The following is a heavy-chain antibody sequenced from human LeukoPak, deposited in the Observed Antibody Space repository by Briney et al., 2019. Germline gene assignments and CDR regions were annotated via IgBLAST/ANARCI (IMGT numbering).Heavy chain of an antibody. Sequence: GGSLRLSCAASGFTFSSYSMNWVRQAPGKGLEWVSSISSSSYIYYADSVKGRFTISRDNAKNSLYLQMNSLRAEDTAVYYCARDLTPEWLPHYYFDYWGQGTLVTVSS. CDR2: ISSSSYI. J-gene: IGHJ4*02. CDR1: GFTFSSYS. D-gene: IGHD3-3*01. CDR3: ARDLTPEWLPHYYFDY. V-gene: IGHV3-21*01.